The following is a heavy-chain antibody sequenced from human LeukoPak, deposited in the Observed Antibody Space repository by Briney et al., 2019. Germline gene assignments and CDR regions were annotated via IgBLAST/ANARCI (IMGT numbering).Heavy chain of an antibody. CDR1: GGSISSGGYY. CDR2: IYYSGST. V-gene: IGHV4-31*03. CDR3: HGCIAAAGSEGFDC. D-gene: IGHD6-13*01. Sequence: SQTLSLTCTVSGGSISSGGYYWSWIRQHPGKGLEWIGYIYYSGSTYYNPSLKSRVTISVDTSKNQFSLKLSSVTAADTAVYYCHGCIAAAGSEGFDCWGQGTLVTVSS. J-gene: IGHJ4*02.